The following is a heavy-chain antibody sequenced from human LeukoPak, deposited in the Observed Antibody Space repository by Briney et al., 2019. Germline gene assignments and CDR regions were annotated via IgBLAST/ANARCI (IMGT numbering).Heavy chain of an antibody. CDR3: ASPYTYYYDSSGYAFDI. D-gene: IGHD3-22*01. CDR1: GFTFSSYA. Sequence: GGSLRLSCAASGFTFSSYAMSWVRQAPGKGLEWVSAISGSGGSTYYADSVKGRFTISRDNSKNTLYLQMNSLRAEDTAVYYCASPYTYYYDSSGYAFDIWGQGTMVTVSS. CDR2: ISGSGGST. V-gene: IGHV3-23*01. J-gene: IGHJ3*02.